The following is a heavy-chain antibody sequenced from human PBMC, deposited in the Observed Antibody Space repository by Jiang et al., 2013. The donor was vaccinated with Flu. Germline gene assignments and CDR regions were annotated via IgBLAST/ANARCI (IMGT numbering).Heavy chain of an antibody. D-gene: IGHD5-18*01. CDR2: IYHSGST. CDR3: ARNVDTAMGLLDY. J-gene: IGHJ4*02. V-gene: IGHV4-38-2*01. Sequence: LLKPSETLSLTCAVSGYSISSGYYWGWIRQPPGKGLEWIGSIYHSGSTYYNPSLKSRVTISVDTSKNQFSLKLSSVTAADTAVYYCARNVDTAMGLLDYWGQGTLVTVSS. CDR1: GYSISSGYY.